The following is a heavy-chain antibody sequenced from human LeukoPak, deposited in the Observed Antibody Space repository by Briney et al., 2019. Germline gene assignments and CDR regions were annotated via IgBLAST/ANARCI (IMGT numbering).Heavy chain of an antibody. CDR1: GGSISSGSYY. Sequence: PSQTLSLTCTVSGGSISSGSYYWSWIRQPAGKGLEWIGRIYTSGSTNISPSLRSRVILSVDTSKNQFSLKLISVTVADTAIYYCARGQGATVPQVGKNWFDPWGQGTRVTVSS. D-gene: IGHD1-26*01. CDR2: IYTSGST. CDR3: ARGQGATVPQVGKNWFDP. V-gene: IGHV4-61*02. J-gene: IGHJ5*02.